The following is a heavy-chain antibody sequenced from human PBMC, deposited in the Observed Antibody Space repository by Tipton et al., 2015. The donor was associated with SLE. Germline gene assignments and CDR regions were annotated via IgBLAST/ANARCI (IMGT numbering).Heavy chain of an antibody. CDR1: GGSISSYY. J-gene: IGHJ3*02. D-gene: IGHD2-21*01. CDR3: AKEIERVYAFDI. V-gene: IGHV4-59*12. Sequence: TLSLTCTVSGGSISSYYWSWIRQPPGKGLEWLGYIYYSGSTNCNPSLKSRVTISVDTSKNQFSLKLSSVTAADTAVYYCAKEIERVYAFDIWGQGTMVTVSS. CDR2: IYYSGST.